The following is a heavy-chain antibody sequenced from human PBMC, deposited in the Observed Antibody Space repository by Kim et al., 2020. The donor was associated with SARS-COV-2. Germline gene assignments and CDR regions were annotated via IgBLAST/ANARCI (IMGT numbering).Heavy chain of an antibody. CDR2: ISYDGSNK. CDR3: AKEDGRMVRGVCYYYGMDV. V-gene: IGHV3-30*18. D-gene: IGHD3-10*01. J-gene: IGHJ6*02. Sequence: GGSLRLSCAASGFTFSSYGMHWVRQAPGKGLEWVAVISYDGSNKYYADSVKGRFTISRDNSKNTLYLQMNSLRAEDTAVYYCAKEDGRMVRGVCYYYGMDVWGQGTTVTVSS. CDR1: GFTFSSYG.